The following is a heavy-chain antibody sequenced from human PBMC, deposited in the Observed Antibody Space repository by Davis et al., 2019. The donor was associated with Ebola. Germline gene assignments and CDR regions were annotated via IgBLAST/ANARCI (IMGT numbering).Heavy chain of an antibody. CDR1: GYTFTSYG. CDR3: ARGDYYDSSGYYTLPDY. Sequence: ASVKVSCKASGYTFTSYGISWVRQAPGQGLEWMGWINPNSGGTNYAQKFQGRVTMTRDTSISTAYMELSRLRSDDTAVYYCARGDYYDSSGYYTLPDYWGQGTLVTVSS. D-gene: IGHD3-22*01. V-gene: IGHV1-2*02. J-gene: IGHJ4*02. CDR2: INPNSGGT.